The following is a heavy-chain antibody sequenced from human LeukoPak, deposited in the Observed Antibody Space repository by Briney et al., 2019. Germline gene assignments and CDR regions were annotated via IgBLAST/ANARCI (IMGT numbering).Heavy chain of an antibody. J-gene: IGHJ5*02. Sequence: PGGSLRLSCAASGFTFSNYGMHWVRQAPGKGLEWVTYIRYDGSYKSYADSVKGRFTISRDSSKSALYLQMNSLRAEDTAVYYCARNNSSPFDPWGQGTLVTVSS. CDR2: IRYDGSYK. D-gene: IGHD6-13*01. CDR3: ARNNSSPFDP. V-gene: IGHV3-30*02. CDR1: GFTFSNYG.